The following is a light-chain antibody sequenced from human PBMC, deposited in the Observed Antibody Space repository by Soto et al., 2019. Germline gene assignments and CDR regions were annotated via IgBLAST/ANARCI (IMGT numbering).Light chain of an antibody. J-gene: IGKJ4*01. V-gene: IGKV3-15*01. CDR1: XXIXXR. CDR3: QQYDEWPLT. Sequence: ERVMTQSPXTXSLSXGXXATXSCXAXXXIXXRLAWYQQRPGQAPRLLIYDAFTRATGIPARFSGSASGTEFTLTISSLQSEDFAVYYCQQYDEWPLTLGGGTKVEIK. CDR2: DAF.